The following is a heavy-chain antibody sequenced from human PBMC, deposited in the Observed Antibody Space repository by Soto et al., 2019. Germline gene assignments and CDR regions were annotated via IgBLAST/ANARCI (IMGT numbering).Heavy chain of an antibody. J-gene: IGHJ6*02. Sequence: EVQLVESGGGLVQPGGSLRLSCAASGFTFSSYDMHWVRQATGKGLEWVSAIGTAGDTYYPGSVKGRFTISRENAKNSLYLQMNSLRAGDPAVYYCARIGSSGRGMDVWGQGNTVTV. CDR2: IGTAGDT. V-gene: IGHV3-13*04. CDR3: ARIGSSGRGMDV. D-gene: IGHD2-15*01. CDR1: GFTFSSYD.